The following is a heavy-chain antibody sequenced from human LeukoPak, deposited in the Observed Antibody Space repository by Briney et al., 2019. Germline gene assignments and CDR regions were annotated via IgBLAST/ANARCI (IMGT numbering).Heavy chain of an antibody. D-gene: IGHD6-13*01. CDR2: IWYDGSNK. CDR3: AKDQIHRRDGIPAAGKFDY. V-gene: IGHV3-33*06. J-gene: IGHJ4*02. Sequence: PGRSLRLSCGASGFTFGSYGMHWVRQAPGKGLEWVALIWYDGSNKYYADSVKGRFTISRDNSKNTLYLQVYSLRAEDTALYYCAKDQIHRRDGIPAAGKFDYWGQGTLVTVSS. CDR1: GFTFGSYG.